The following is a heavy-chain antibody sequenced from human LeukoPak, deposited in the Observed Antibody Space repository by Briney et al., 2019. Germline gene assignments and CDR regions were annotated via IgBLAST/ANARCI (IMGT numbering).Heavy chain of an antibody. CDR1: GFTVSNNN. CDR3: ARHRKLGV. J-gene: IGHJ4*02. V-gene: IGHV3-66*04. CDR2: IYSAGGT. Sequence: GGSLRLSCAASGFTVSNNNINWVRQAPGKGLEWVSIIYSAGGTNYADSVKGRFTISRDNSKNTVYLQMNSLRAEDTAVYYCARHRKLGVWGQGTLVTVSS. D-gene: IGHD3-16*01.